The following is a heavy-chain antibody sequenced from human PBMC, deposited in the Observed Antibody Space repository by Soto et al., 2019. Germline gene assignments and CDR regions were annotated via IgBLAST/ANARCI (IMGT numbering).Heavy chain of an antibody. CDR1: GGTFSSYA. CDR3: ARERIGTMIVVVTSGCDL. D-gene: IGHD3-22*01. Sequence: QVQLVQSGAEVKKPGSSVKVSCKASGGTFSSYAISWVRQAPGQGLEWMGGIIPIFGTANYAQKFQGRVTITADESTSTAYMELSSLRSEDTAVYYCARERIGTMIVVVTSGCDLWGCGTRVTVSS. V-gene: IGHV1-69*12. CDR2: IIPIFGTA. J-gene: IGHJ2*01.